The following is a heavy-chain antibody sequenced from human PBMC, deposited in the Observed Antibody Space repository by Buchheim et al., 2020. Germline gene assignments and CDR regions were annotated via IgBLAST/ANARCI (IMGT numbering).Heavy chain of an antibody. D-gene: IGHD3-16*01. V-gene: IGHV4-4*02. Sequence: QVLLQESGPGLVRPSGTLSFSCAVSAGSISSNSWWSWVRQPPGKGLEWIGEISHSGNTNYNPSRKSRATISRDKSKTQFVLKLSSVTAADTAVYFCAGLHYYDPYYYGMDVWGQGTT. CDR3: AGLHYYDPYYYGMDV. CDR2: ISHSGNT. J-gene: IGHJ6*02. CDR1: AGSISSNSW.